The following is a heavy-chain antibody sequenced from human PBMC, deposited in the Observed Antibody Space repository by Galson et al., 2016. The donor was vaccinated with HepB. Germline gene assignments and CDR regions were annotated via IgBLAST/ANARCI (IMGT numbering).Heavy chain of an antibody. V-gene: IGHV4-59*01. CDR3: ARVSAAGGTRLFDY. Sequence: SETLSLTCTVSGGSISNYYWNWIRQPPGKGLEWIGFIYSSGSTNYNPSLKSRVTIAIDTSTNPYSLKLSSVTAADTAVYYCARVSAAGGTRLFDYWGQGTLVTVSS. CDR2: IYSSGST. D-gene: IGHD6-13*01. J-gene: IGHJ4*02. CDR1: GGSISNYY.